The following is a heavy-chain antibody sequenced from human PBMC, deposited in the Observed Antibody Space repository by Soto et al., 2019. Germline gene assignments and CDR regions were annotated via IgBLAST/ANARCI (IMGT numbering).Heavy chain of an antibody. V-gene: IGHV3-30-3*01. D-gene: IGHD1-1*01. CDR1: GFTYTTHA. CDR3: ARDGRWNLDF. CDR2: ISLDGTIK. Sequence: QVQLVESGGGVVQPGRSLRLSCTASGFTYTTHAMHWVRQAPGKGLEWVAIISLDGTIKYYADSVKGRFTISRDTSKNTLYLQMTSMGPADTAVYYCARDGRWNLDFWGQGTLVTVSS. J-gene: IGHJ4*02.